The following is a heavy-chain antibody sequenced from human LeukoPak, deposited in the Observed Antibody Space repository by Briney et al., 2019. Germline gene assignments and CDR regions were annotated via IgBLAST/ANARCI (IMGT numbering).Heavy chain of an antibody. D-gene: IGHD3-22*01. CDR2: IYYSGST. CDR1: GGSISSYY. J-gene: IGHJ5*02. Sequence: PSETLSLTRTVSGGSISSYYWSWIRQPPGKGLEWIGYIYYSGSTNYNPSLKSRVTISVDTSKNQFSLKLSSVTAADTAVYYCARHPPGYYYDSSGSNWFDPWGQGTLVTVSS. V-gene: IGHV4-59*08. CDR3: ARHPPGYYYDSSGSNWFDP.